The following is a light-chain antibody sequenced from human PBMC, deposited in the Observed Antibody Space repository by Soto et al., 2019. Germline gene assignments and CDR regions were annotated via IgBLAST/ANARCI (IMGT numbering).Light chain of an antibody. Sequence: EIVLTQSPGTLYLSPGEGATLSCRASQSVSSSYIAWYQQRPGQTPRLLIYGASTRATGIPDRFSGSGSGTHFTLTISRLEPGDCAVYYCQHFGGTTFTFGQGTRLEIK. CDR2: GAS. CDR1: QSVSSSY. J-gene: IGKJ5*01. V-gene: IGKV3-20*01. CDR3: QHFGGTTFT.